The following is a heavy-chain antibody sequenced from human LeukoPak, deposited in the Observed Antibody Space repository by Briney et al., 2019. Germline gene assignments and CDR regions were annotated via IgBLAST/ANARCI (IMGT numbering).Heavy chain of an antibody. Sequence: PSETLSLTCTVSGGSISSSSYYWGWIRQPPGKGLEWIGYIYYSGSTNYNPSLKSRVTISVDTSKNQFSLKLSSVTAADTAVYYCARDRYSKDNSDAFDIWGQGTMVTVSS. D-gene: IGHD6-13*01. J-gene: IGHJ3*02. CDR2: IYYSGST. CDR3: ARDRYSKDNSDAFDI. CDR1: GGSISSSSYY. V-gene: IGHV4-61*01.